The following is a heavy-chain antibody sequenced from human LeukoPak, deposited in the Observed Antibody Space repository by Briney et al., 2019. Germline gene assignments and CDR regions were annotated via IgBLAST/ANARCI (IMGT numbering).Heavy chain of an antibody. V-gene: IGHV3-33*01. CDR3: ARDPLGVLSYFDY. J-gene: IGHJ4*02. CDR2: IWYDGSNR. D-gene: IGHD3-16*01. CDR1: GFIFSYYG. Sequence: PGGSLRLSCAASGFIFSYYGMHWVRQAPGKGPEWVAVIWYDGSNRYYADSLKGRFTISRDNSKNTLYLQMNSLTADDTAVYYCARDPLGVLSYFDYWGQGTLVTVSS.